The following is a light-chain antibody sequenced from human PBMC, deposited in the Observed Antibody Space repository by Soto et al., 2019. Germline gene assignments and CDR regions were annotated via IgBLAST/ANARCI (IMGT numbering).Light chain of an antibody. CDR2: ATS. CDR1: QRITTY. J-gene: IGKJ5*01. CDR3: QQTYNTPIT. V-gene: IGKV1-39*01. Sequence: DIQMTQSPSSLSASVGDRVTITFRASQRITTYLNWYQQKPGKAPNLLITATSTLQSGVPSRFSGSGSGTDFTLTISSLQPEDFATYYCQQTYNTPITFGQGTRLEI.